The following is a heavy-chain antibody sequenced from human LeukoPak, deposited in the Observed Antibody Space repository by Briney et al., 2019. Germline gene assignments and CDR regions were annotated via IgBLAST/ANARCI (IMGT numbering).Heavy chain of an antibody. V-gene: IGHV1-69*10. CDR2: IIPILGIA. Sequence: SVKVSSKASGGTFIIYAISWVRQAPGQGLEWMGRIIPILGIANYAQKFQGRVTITADKSTSTAYMELSSLRSEDTAVYHCARVAYCGGDCRYFDLWGRGTLVTVSS. CDR1: GGTFIIYA. CDR3: ARVAYCGGDCRYFDL. J-gene: IGHJ2*01. D-gene: IGHD2-21*02.